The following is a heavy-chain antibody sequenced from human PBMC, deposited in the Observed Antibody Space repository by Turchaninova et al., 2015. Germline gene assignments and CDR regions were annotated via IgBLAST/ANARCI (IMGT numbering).Heavy chain of an antibody. D-gene: IGHD2-15*01. CDR2: IYPVDSDT. CDR1: GYSFTSYW. V-gene: IGHV5-51*01. J-gene: IGHJ4*02. CDR3: ARQSDGKLRVTPNCYDY. Sequence: GESLKISCKGSGYSFTSYWIGWVRQVPGKGLEWMGIIYPVDSDTRYSPSFQGHVTISVDKSISTAYLQWDSLRASDTAMYYCARQSDGKLRVTPNCYDYWGQGTLLTVSS.